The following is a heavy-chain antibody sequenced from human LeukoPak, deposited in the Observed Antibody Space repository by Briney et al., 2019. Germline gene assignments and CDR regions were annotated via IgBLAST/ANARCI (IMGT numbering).Heavy chain of an antibody. D-gene: IGHD3-16*01. J-gene: IGHJ4*02. CDR3: ARDGGYNIAYGNDY. CDR1: GXTFSSYW. Sequence: PGGSLRLSCAVSGXTFSSYWMHWVRQAPGQGLVWVSRIKSDGSITTYADSVKGRFTISRDNAKNTLYLQMNSLRVEDTAVYYCARDGGYNIAYGNDYWGQGTLVTVSS. CDR2: IKSDGSIT. V-gene: IGHV3-74*01.